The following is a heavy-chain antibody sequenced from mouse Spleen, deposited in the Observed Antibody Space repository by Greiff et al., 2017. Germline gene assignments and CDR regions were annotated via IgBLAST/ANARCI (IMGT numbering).Heavy chain of an antibody. D-gene: IGHD2-1*01. CDR1: GFTFSSYA. Sequence: EVKLMESGGGLVKLGGSLKLSCAASGFTFSSYAMSWVRQTPEKRLEWVATISSGGGNTYYPDSVKGRFTISRDNAKNTLYLQMSSLKSEDTAMYYCARVTDGNFWFAYWGQGTLVTVSA. J-gene: IGHJ3*01. CDR3: ARVTDGNFWFAY. CDR2: ISSGGGNT. V-gene: IGHV5-9*04.